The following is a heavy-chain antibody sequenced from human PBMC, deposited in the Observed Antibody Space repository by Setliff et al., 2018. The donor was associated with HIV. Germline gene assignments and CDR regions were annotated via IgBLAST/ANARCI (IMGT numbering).Heavy chain of an antibody. J-gene: IGHJ5*02. CDR3: ARGGASSKYLDP. V-gene: IGHV4-59*01. Sequence: PSETLSLPCTVSGGSISPYYWSWIRQPPGKGLEWIAWISDSGTTNYNPSLKSRVTLSVDTSKNQFSLSLTSVTGADTAVYYCARGGASSKYLDPWGQGTLVTVSS. D-gene: IGHD2-15*01. CDR2: ISDSGTT. CDR1: GGSISPYY.